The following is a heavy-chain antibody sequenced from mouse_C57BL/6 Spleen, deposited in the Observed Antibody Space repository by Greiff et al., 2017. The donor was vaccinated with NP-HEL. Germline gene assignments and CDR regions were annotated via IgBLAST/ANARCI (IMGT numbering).Heavy chain of an antibody. J-gene: IGHJ1*03. CDR1: GFSLTSYG. Sequence: VMLVESGPGLVAPSQSLSITCTVSGFSLTSYGVHWVRQPPGKGLEWLVVIWSDGSTTYNSALKSRLSISKDNSKSQVFLKMNSLQTDDTAMYYCARQRDYYGNHWYFDVWGTGTTVTVSS. D-gene: IGHD2-1*01. CDR3: ARQRDYYGNHWYFDV. CDR2: IWSDGST. V-gene: IGHV2-6-1*01.